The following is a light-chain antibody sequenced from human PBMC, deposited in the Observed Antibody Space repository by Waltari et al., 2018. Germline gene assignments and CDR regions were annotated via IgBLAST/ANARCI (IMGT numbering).Light chain of an antibody. V-gene: IGKV3-11*01. CDR1: HSVDTS. CDR3: QQRRDWPIT. J-gene: IGKJ5*01. Sequence: EIVLTQSPATLSLSPGDRATLSCRASHSVDTSLAWYQQKLGQAPRLPIYDVFHSATGIPARFSGRGSGTDFTLTSSSLEPEDFALYFCQQRRDWPITFGQGTRLEIK. CDR2: DVF.